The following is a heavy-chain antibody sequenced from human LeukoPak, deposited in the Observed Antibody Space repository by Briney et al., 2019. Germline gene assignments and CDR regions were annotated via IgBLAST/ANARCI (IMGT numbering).Heavy chain of an antibody. CDR3: ATPPGDWGSDYYFDY. J-gene: IGHJ4*02. CDR2: FDPEDGET. V-gene: IGHV1-24*01. Sequence: ASVKVSCKVSGYTLSELSMHWVRQAPGKGLEWMGGFDPEDGETIYAQKFQGRVTMTEDTSTDTAYMELSSLRSEDTAVYYCATPPGDWGSDYYFDYWGRGTLVTVSS. D-gene: IGHD7-27*01. CDR1: GYTLSELS.